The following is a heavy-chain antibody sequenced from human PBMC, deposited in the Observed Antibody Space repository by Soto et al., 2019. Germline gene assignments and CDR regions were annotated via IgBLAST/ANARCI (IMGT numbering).Heavy chain of an antibody. V-gene: IGHV4-34*01. CDR2: MSHSGGT. D-gene: IGHD1-1*01. CDR1: GGFVSSGSYY. J-gene: IGHJ3*02. Sequence: QVQLQQWGAGLLKPSETLSLTCAVYGGFVSSGSYYWSWIRQPPGKGLEWIGEMSHSGGTHFNPSLKSRVTISVDTSKNQFSLKMSSVTAADTAFYYCARVERGTATTVVDAFDIWGPGTMVTVSS. CDR3: ARVERGTATTVVDAFDI.